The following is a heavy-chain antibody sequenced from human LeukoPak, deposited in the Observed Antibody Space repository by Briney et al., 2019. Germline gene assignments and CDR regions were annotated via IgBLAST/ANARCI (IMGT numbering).Heavy chain of an antibody. CDR1: GLTVSSNH. J-gene: IGHJ6*02. D-gene: IGHD5-18*01. CDR3: AREIGDRYGPRSGMDV. V-gene: IGHV3-53*01. CDR2: IYSGGSI. Sequence: GGSLRLSCAASGLTVSSNHMTWVRQAPGKGLEWVSHIYSGGSIYYADSVRGRFTISRDKPRNTLYLQMDSLRVEDTAVYYCAREIGDRYGPRSGMDVWGQGTTVTVSS.